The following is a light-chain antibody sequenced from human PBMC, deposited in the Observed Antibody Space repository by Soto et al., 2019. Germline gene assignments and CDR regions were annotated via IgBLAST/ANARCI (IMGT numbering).Light chain of an antibody. CDR3: SSHTSSNTLNG. J-gene: IGLJ1*01. CDR2: DVS. Sequence: QSALTQPASVSGSPGQSITLSCTGASSDVGRYNYVSWYQQHPGKAPKLMIYDVSNRPSGVSNRFSGSKSGNTASLTISGLQAEDEADYYCSSHTSSNTLNGFGTGTKVTVL. CDR1: SSDVGRYNY. V-gene: IGLV2-14*01.